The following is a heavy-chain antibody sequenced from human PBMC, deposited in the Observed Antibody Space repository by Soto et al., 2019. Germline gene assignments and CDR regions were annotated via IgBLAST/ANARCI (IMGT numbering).Heavy chain of an antibody. D-gene: IGHD5-12*01. CDR1: GGTFSSYA. CDR2: IIPIFGTA. J-gene: IGHJ6*02. V-gene: IGHV1-69*12. Sequence: QVQLVQSGAEVKKPGSSVKVSCKASGGTFSSYAISWVRQAPGQGLEWMGGIIPIFGTANYAQKFQGRVTIXGXEXXSTAYMELSSLRSEDTAVYYCASSVAKYYYYGMDVWGQGTTVIVSS. CDR3: ASSVAKYYYYGMDV.